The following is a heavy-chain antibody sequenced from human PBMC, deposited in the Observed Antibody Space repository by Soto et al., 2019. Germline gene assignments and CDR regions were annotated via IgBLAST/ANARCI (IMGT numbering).Heavy chain of an antibody. CDR1: GGSISSGGYY. CDR2: IYYSGST. J-gene: IGHJ4*02. CDR3: ARATYYDFWGGWPLYVDY. Sequence: QVQLQESGPGLVKPSQTLSLTCTVSGGSISSGGYYWSWMRQHPGKGLEWIGYIYYSGSTYYNPSLKSRVTISVDTSKNQFSVKLSSVCAVDAAVYYCARATYYDFWGGWPLYVDYWGQGTLVTVSS. D-gene: IGHD3-3*01. V-gene: IGHV4-31*03.